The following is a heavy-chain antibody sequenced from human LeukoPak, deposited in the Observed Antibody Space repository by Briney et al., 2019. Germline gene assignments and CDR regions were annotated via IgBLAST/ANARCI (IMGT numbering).Heavy chain of an antibody. CDR1: GFTFSSYA. V-gene: IGHV3-23*01. J-gene: IGHJ3*02. Sequence: GGSLRLSCAASGFTFSSYAMSWVRQAPGKGLGWVSAISGSGGSTYYADSVKGRFTISRDNSKNTLYLQMNSLRAEDTAVYYCVKGGNPYDFWSSLSAFDIWGQGTMVTVSS. CDR2: ISGSGGST. D-gene: IGHD3-3*01. CDR3: VKGGNPYDFWSSLSAFDI.